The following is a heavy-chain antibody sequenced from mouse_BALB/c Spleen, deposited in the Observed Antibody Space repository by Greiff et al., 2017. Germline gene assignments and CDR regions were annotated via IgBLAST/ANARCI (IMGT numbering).Heavy chain of an antibody. CDR3: ARGAGSSSLFAY. J-gene: IGHJ3*01. Sequence: EVKLVESGGDLVKPGGSLKLSCAASGFTFSSYGMSWVRQTPDKRLEWVATISSGGSYTYYPDSVKGRFTISRDNARNILYLQMSSLRSEDTAMYYCARGAGSSSLFAYWGQGTLVTVSA. CDR1: GFTFSSYG. V-gene: IGHV5-6*01. D-gene: IGHD1-1*01. CDR2: ISSGGSYT.